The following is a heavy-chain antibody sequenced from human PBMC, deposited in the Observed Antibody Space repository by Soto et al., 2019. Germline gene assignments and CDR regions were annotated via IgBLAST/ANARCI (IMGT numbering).Heavy chain of an antibody. J-gene: IGHJ3*02. CDR3: ARAYSDAFDI. CDR2: ISSSGTAI. Sequence: GGSLRLAGAASVFTFSDYYMTWMRQAPGKGLEYVSYISSSGTAIYYADSVKGRFTISRDNAKKPLFLQMSSLRAEDTAVYYCARAYSDAFDIWGQGTMVTVSS. V-gene: IGHV3-11*01. D-gene: IGHD2-15*01. CDR1: VFTFSDYY.